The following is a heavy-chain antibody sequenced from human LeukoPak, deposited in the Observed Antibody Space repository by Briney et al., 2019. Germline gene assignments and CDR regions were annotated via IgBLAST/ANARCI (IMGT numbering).Heavy chain of an antibody. CDR2: ISSSGSTI. CDR1: GFTFSSYE. Sequence: GGSLRLSCAASGFTFSSYEMNWVRQAPGKGLEWVLYISSSGSTIYYADSVKGRFTISRDNAKNSLYLQMNSLRAEDTAVYYCARSHYGSGSYYPSLGYYYYGMDVWGQGTTVTVSS. D-gene: IGHD3-10*01. V-gene: IGHV3-48*03. J-gene: IGHJ6*02. CDR3: ARSHYGSGSYYPSLGYYYYGMDV.